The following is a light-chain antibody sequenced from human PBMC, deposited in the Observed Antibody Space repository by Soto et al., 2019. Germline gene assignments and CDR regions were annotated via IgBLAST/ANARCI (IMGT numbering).Light chain of an antibody. CDR1: NIGSKN. CDR2: RDS. J-gene: IGLJ3*02. CDR3: QVWDSSTFWV. V-gene: IGLV3-9*01. Sequence: SYELTQPLSVSVALGQTARITCGGNNIGSKNVHWYQQKPGQAPVLVIYRDSNRPSGIPERFSGSNSGNTATLTISRAQAGDEADYCCQVWDSSTFWVFGGGTKLTVL.